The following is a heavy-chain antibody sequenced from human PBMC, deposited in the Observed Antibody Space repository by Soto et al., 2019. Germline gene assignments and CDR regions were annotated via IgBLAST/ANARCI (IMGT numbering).Heavy chain of an antibody. J-gene: IGHJ3*02. CDR2: IWYDGSNK. V-gene: IGHV3-33*08. CDR3: ARDFEYSSSSDAFDI. D-gene: IGHD6-6*01. CDR1: GFTFNSYS. Sequence: GSLRLSCAASGFTFNSYSMHWVRQAPGKGLEWVAVIWYDGSNKYYADSVKGRFTISRDNSKNTLYLQMNSLRAEDTAVYYCARDFEYSSSSDAFDIWGQGTMVT.